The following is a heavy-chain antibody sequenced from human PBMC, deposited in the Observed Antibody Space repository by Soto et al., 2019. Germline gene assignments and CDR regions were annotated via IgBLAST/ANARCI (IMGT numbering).Heavy chain of an antibody. CDR2: ISGSGGST. V-gene: IGHV3-23*01. J-gene: IGHJ5*02. D-gene: IGHD3-9*01. CDR3: AKARYFDWSAPINWFDP. CDR1: GFTFSSYA. Sequence: GGSLRLSCAASGFTFSSYAMSWVRQAPGKGLEWVSAISGSGGSTYYADSVKGRCTISRDNSKNTLYLQMNSLRAEDTAVYYCAKARYFDWSAPINWFDPWGQGTLVTVSS.